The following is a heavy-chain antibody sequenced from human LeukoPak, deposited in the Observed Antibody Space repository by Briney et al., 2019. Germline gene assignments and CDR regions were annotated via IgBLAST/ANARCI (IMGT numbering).Heavy chain of an antibody. CDR1: GFTFSSYA. CDR2: IWSDGNNK. CDR3: AKDFTTSRGY. J-gene: IGHJ4*02. Sequence: GESLRLSCAASGFTFSSYAMHWVRQAPGKGLEWVAIIWSDGNNKYYADSVEGRFTISRDTSKNTLFLQMNSLRTEDTAVYYCAKDFTTSRGYWGQGTLVTVSS. V-gene: IGHV3-30*02. D-gene: IGHD2-2*01.